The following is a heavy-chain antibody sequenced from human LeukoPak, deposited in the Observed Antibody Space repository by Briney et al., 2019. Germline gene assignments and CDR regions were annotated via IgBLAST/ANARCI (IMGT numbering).Heavy chain of an antibody. D-gene: IGHD6-19*01. CDR3: ARDNIAVAGLFDY. CDR2: ISSSSSYI. V-gene: IGHV3-21*01. J-gene: IGHJ4*02. CDR1: GFTFSSYS. Sequence: GGSLRLSCAASGFTFSSYSMNWVRQAPGEGLEWVSSISSSSSYIYYADSVKGRFTISRDNAKNSLYLQMNSLRAEDTAVYYCARDNIAVAGLFDYWGQGTLVTVSS.